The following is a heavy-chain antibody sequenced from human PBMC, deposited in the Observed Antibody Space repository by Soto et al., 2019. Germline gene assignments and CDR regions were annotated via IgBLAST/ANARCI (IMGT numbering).Heavy chain of an antibody. Sequence: EVQLLESGGGLVQPGGSLRLSCAASGFTFSSYAMSWVRQAPGKGLEWVSAISGSGGSTYYADSVKGRFTISRDNSKNTLDLQMNSLRAEDTAVYYCAKGGDFWSGYERDFDYWGQGTLVTVSS. V-gene: IGHV3-23*01. D-gene: IGHD3-3*01. CDR3: AKGGDFWSGYERDFDY. CDR2: ISGSGGST. CDR1: GFTFSSYA. J-gene: IGHJ4*02.